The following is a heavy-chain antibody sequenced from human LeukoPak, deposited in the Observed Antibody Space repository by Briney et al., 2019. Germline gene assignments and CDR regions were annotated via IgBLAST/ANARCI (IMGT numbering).Heavy chain of an antibody. CDR1: GSTFSSYA. D-gene: IGHD3-22*01. J-gene: IGHJ4*02. V-gene: IGHV3-66*02. CDR2: IYSGGST. CDR3: AREGSSGYYGY. Sequence: PAGSLRLSCAASGSTFSSYAMNWVRQAPGKGLEWVSVIYSGGSTYYADSVKGRFTISRDNSKNTLYLQMNSLRAEDTAVYYCAREGSSGYYGYWGQGTLVTVSS.